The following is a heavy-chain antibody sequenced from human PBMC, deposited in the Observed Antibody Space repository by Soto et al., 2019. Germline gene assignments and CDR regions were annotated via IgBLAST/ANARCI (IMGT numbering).Heavy chain of an antibody. J-gene: IGHJ4*02. Sequence: QVQLVESGGGVVQPGRSLRLSCAASGFTFSSYGMHWVRQAPGKGLEWVAVISYDGSNKYYADSVKGRFTISRDNSKNTLYLQMNSLRAEDTAVYYCAKSSNDYGDYVRSNSVGYWGQGTLVTVSS. V-gene: IGHV3-30*18. CDR3: AKSSNDYGDYVRSNSVGY. CDR2: ISYDGSNK. D-gene: IGHD4-17*01. CDR1: GFTFSSYG.